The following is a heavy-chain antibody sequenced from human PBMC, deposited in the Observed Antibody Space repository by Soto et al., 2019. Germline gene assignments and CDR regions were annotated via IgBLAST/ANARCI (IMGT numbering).Heavy chain of an antibody. CDR3: ATDSGSYWAFDY. J-gene: IGHJ4*02. CDR1: GYAFTSYS. CDR2: INAANGNT. D-gene: IGHD1-26*01. Sequence: ASVKVSCKASGYAFTSYSVHWVLEAPGQRLEWLGWINAANGNTKYSQKFQGRITITRDTSASTTYMELSSLTSEDTAVYYCATDSGSYWAFDYWGQGALVTVSS. V-gene: IGHV1-3*01.